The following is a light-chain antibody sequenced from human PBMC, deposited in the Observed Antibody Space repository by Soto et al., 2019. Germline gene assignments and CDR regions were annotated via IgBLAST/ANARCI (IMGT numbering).Light chain of an antibody. CDR2: DAS. J-gene: IGKJ4*01. V-gene: IGKV1-33*01. CDR1: HDISNY. CDR3: QHCHDMPLT. Sequence: QLPQSTSSLSASIGDRVTISCQASHDISNYLNWYQQRPGKAPKLLIYDASTLETGVPSRFRGSGYGTDFTLTITSLQPGDIATYYCQHCHDMPLTFGGGTKVDI.